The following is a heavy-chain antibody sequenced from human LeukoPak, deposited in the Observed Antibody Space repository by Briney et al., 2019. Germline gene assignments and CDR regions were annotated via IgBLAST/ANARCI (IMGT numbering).Heavy chain of an antibody. Sequence: GGSLRLSCAASGFTFSSYSMNWVRQAPGKGLEWVSYISSSSSTIYYADSVKGRFTISRDNAKNSLYLQMNSLRDEDTAVYYCARVQPPPTVVTPRYYYYGMDVWGQGTAVTVSS. J-gene: IGHJ6*02. CDR1: GFTFSSYS. D-gene: IGHD4-23*01. CDR3: ARVQPPPTVVTPRYYYYGMDV. V-gene: IGHV3-48*02. CDR2: ISSSSSTI.